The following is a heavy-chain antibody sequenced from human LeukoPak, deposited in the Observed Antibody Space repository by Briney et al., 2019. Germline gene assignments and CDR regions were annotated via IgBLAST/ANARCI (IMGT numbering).Heavy chain of an antibody. CDR3: ARGWPHKLYDAFDI. CDR2: INHSGST. D-gene: IGHD6-6*01. CDR1: GGSFSGYY. V-gene: IGHV4-34*01. Sequence: PSETLSLTCAVYGGSFSGYYWSWIRQPPGKGLEWIGEINHSGSTNYNPSLKSRVTISVDTSKNQFSLKLSSVTAADTAVYYCARGWPHKLYDAFDIWGQGTMVTVSS. J-gene: IGHJ3*02.